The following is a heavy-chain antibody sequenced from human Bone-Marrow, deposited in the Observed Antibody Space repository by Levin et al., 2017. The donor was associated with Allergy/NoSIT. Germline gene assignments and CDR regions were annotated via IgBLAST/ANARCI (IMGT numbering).Heavy chain of an antibody. J-gene: IGHJ4*02. CDR3: ARDSGELELLCGLLDY. D-gene: IGHD1-7*01. CDR2: ISYDGSNK. Sequence: AGGSLRLSCAASGFTFSSYAMHWVRQAPGKGLEWVAVISYDGSNKYYADSVKGRFTISRDNSKNTLYLQMNSLRAEDTAVYYCARDSGELELLCGLLDYWGQGTLVTVSS. V-gene: IGHV3-30*04. CDR1: GFTFSSYA.